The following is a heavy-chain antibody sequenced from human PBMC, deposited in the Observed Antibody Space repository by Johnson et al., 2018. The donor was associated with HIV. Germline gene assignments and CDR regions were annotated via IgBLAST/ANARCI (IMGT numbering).Heavy chain of an antibody. CDR3: AKDRRQSSWELLDDAFDI. J-gene: IGHJ3*02. CDR1: GFTFSSYG. V-gene: IGHV3-30*02. D-gene: IGHD1-26*01. Sequence: QVQLVESGGGVVQPGGSLRLSCAASGFTFSSYGMHLVRQAPGKGLEWVAFIRYDGSNKYYADSVKGRFTISRDNSKNTLYLQMNSLRAEDTAVYYCAKDRRQSSWELLDDAFDIWGQGTMVTVSS. CDR2: IRYDGSNK.